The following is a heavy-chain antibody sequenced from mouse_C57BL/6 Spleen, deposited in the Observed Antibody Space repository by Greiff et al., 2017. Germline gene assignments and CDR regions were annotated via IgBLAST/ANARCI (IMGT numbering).Heavy chain of an antibody. D-gene: IGHD2-5*01. CDR1: GYTFTDYY. CDR2: IGPGSGST. Sequence: QVQLQQSGAELVQPGASVKISCKASGYTFTDYYINWVKLRPGQGLEWIGKIGPGSGSTYYNEKFKGKATLTADKSSSTAYMQLSSLTSEDSAVYFCARSHYSNYFDYWGQGTTLTVSS. V-gene: IGHV1-77*01. J-gene: IGHJ2*01. CDR3: ARSHYSNYFDY.